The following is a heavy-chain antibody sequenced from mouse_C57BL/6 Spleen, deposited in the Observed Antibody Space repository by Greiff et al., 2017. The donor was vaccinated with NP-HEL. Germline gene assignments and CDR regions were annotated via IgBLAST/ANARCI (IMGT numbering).Heavy chain of an antibody. D-gene: IGHD1-1*01. CDR1: GYTFTSYT. J-gene: IGHJ4*01. CDR2: INPSSGYT. CDR3: ARYTTVVAPYYAMDY. Sequence: QVQLKQSGAELARPGASVKMSCKASGYTFTSYTMHWVKQRPGQGLEWIGYINPSSGYTKYNQKFKDKATLTADKSSSTAYMQLSSLTSEDSAVYYCARYTTVVAPYYAMDYWGQGTSVTVSS. V-gene: IGHV1-4*01.